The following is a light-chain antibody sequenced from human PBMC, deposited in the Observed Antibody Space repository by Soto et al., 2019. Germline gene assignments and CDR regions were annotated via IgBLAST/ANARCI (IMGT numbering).Light chain of an antibody. CDR3: CSYAGSYTEV. J-gene: IGLJ2*01. CDR2: DVS. V-gene: IGLV2-11*01. CDR1: SSDVGGYNY. Sequence: QPVLTQPRSVSGSPGQSVTISCTGTSSDVGGYNYVSWYQQHPGKAPKFMIYDVSKRPSGVPDRFSGSKSGNTASLTISGLQAEDEADYYCCSYAGSYTEVFGGGTKVTVL.